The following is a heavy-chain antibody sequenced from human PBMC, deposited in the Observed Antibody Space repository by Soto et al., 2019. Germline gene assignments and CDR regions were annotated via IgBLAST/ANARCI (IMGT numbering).Heavy chain of an antibody. Sequence: QVTLKESGPVLVKPTETLTLTCTVSGFSLSNARMGVSWIRQPPGKALEWLAHIFSNDEKSYSTSLKSRLTXSXNXXXXXVXLXXXXXXXVXTATYYXXXXXAAAWFDPWGQGTLVTVSS. D-gene: IGHD6-13*01. CDR1: GFSLSNARMG. J-gene: IGHJ5*02. CDR2: IFSNDEK. CDR3: XXXXAAAWFDP. V-gene: IGHV2-26*01.